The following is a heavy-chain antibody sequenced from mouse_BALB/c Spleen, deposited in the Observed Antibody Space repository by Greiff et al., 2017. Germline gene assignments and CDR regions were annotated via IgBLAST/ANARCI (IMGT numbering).Heavy chain of an antibody. CDR1: GDSITSGY. V-gene: IGHV3-8*02. Sequence: EVKVEESGPSLVKPSQTLSLTCSVTGDSITSGYWNWIRKFPGNKLEYMGYISYSGSTSYNPSLKSRISITRDTSKNQYYLQLNSVTTEDTATYYCARRASTAYWYFDVWGAGTTVTVSS. J-gene: IGHJ1*01. CDR3: ARRASTAYWYFDV. CDR2: ISYSGST. D-gene: IGHD1-2*01.